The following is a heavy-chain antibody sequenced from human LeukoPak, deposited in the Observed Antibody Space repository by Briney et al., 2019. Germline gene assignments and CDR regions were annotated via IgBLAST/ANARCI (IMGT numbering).Heavy chain of an antibody. V-gene: IGHV1-18*01. CDR3: ARLVEQWLLEGLNY. CDR1: GYTFTNYY. Sequence: ASVTVSCNTSGYTFTNYYITWVRQAPGQRLEWMGWISPYNGNTNYAQKLQGRVTMTTDTSTSTAYMELRSLRSDDTAMYYCARLVEQWLLEGLNYWGQGTLVTVSS. D-gene: IGHD6-19*01. J-gene: IGHJ4*02. CDR2: ISPYNGNT.